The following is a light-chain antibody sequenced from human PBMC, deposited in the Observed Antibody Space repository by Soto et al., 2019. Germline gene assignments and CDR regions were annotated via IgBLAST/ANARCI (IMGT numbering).Light chain of an antibody. J-gene: IGKJ1*01. Sequence: EIVMTQSPATLSVSPGDRATLSCRASQSVSRSYLGCYQQKPGQAPRLLIYGASSRATGIPDRFSGSGSGTDFTLTISRLEPEDFAVYYCQQYGSSPRTFGQRTKVDI. CDR1: QSVSRSY. V-gene: IGKV3-20*01. CDR3: QQYGSSPRT. CDR2: GAS.